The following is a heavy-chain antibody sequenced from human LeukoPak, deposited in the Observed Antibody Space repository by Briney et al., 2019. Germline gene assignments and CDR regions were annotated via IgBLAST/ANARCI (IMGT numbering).Heavy chain of an antibody. V-gene: IGHV1-69*04. J-gene: IGHJ1*01. D-gene: IGHD2-21*02. Sequence: SVKVSCKASGGTFSSYAISWVRQAPGQGLEWMGRIIPIFGIANYAQKFQGRVTITTDKSTSTAYMELSSLRSEDTAVYYCAREAPDCGGDCYSGHFQHWGQGTLVTVSS. CDR2: IIPIFGIA. CDR3: AREAPDCGGDCYSGHFQH. CDR1: GGTFSSYA.